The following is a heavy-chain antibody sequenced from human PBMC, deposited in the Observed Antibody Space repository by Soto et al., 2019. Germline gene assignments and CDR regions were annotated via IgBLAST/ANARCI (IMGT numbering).Heavy chain of an antibody. CDR1: GFTFRNYD. V-gene: IGHV3-13*05. CDR2: NSAAGDP. Sequence: EVQLVESGGGLVQPGGSLRLSCEASGFTFRNYDMHWVRQGTGKGLEWASGNSAAGDPDYADSVEGRFTISRENAQNSFFLQMNSLRVGDTAVYYCARTDRDFYGLDVWGQGTTVIVSS. J-gene: IGHJ6*02. CDR3: ARTDRDFYGLDV.